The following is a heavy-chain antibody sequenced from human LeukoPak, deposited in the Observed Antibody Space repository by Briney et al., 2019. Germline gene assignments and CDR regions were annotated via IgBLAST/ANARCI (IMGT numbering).Heavy chain of an antibody. D-gene: IGHD7-27*01. J-gene: IGHJ6*02. CDR1: GFTFSSFG. CDR3: AKDENWGLGPGDGLDV. V-gene: IGHV3-30*18. Sequence: GGSLRLSCTGSGFTFSSFGMHWVRQAPGKGLDWMAVISYDGSKKFYADSKKGRFTISRDNSKKMLYLHINNLRTEDTAVYYCAKDENWGLGPGDGLDVWGQGTTVSVSS. CDR2: ISYDGSKK.